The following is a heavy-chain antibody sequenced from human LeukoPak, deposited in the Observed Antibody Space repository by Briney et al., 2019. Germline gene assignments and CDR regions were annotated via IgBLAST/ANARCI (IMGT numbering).Heavy chain of an antibody. CDR3: ARLSLVEGYYFDY. Sequence: GESLKISCKGSGYSFTTYWIGWVRQMPGKGLEWMGFIYLGDSDTRYSPSFQGQVTISADKSISTAYLQWSSLKASDTAMYYCARLSLVEGYYFDYWGQGTLVTVSS. J-gene: IGHJ4*02. CDR2: IYLGDSDT. D-gene: IGHD6-13*01. CDR1: GYSFTTYW. V-gene: IGHV5-51*01.